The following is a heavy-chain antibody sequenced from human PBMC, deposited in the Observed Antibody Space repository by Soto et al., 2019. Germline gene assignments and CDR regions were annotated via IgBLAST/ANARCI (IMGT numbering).Heavy chain of an antibody. V-gene: IGHV1-3*01. CDR2: INAGNGNT. Sequence: ASVKVSCKASGYTFTSYAMHWLRQAPGQRLEWMGWINAGNGNTKYSQKFQGRVTITRDTSASTAYMELSSLRSEDTAVYYCARGVAGPLNWFDPWGQGTLVTVSS. CDR3: ARGVAGPLNWFDP. CDR1: GYTFTSYA. J-gene: IGHJ5*02. D-gene: IGHD6-19*01.